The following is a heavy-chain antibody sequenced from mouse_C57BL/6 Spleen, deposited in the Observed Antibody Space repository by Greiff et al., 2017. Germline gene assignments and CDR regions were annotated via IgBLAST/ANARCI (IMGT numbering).Heavy chain of an antibody. Sequence: VQLQESGAELMKPGASVKLSCKATGYTFTANWIEWVKQRPGQGLEWIGEVLPGSGSTNYNEMVKGKATFTADTSSNTAYMQLSRLTTEDSAIYYCFYGCNFDYWGQGTTLTVSS. J-gene: IGHJ2*01. CDR3: FYGCNFDY. CDR1: GYTFTANW. V-gene: IGHV1-9*01. D-gene: IGHD1-1*01. CDR2: VLPGSGST.